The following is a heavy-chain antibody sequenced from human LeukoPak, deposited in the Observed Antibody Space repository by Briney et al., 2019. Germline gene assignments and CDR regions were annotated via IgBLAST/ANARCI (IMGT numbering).Heavy chain of an antibody. CDR2: IYYSGST. J-gene: IGHJ5*02. V-gene: IGHV4-31*03. D-gene: IGHD1-26*01. CDR1: GGSITSGSYY. Sequence: SQTLSLTCTVSGGSITSGSYYWSWIRQHPGKGLEWIGYIYYSGSTYYNPSLKSRVTISVDTSKNQFSLKLSSVTAADTAVYYCVRHSPFASGSFNWFDPWGQGTLVTVSS. CDR3: VRHSPFASGSFNWFDP.